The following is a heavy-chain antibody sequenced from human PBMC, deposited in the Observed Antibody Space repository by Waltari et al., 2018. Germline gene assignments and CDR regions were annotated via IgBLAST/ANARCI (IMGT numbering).Heavy chain of an antibody. Sequence: QITLKESGPTLVKPTQTLTLTCTFSGFSLSTSGVGVGWIRQPPGQALDWLAIIYWNDDKRYSPSLKSRLTITKDTSKNQVVLTMTNMDPVDTATYYCAHRPGYCSGGSCYSRYYYGMDVWGQGATVTVSS. CDR1: GFSLSTSGVG. J-gene: IGHJ6*02. CDR3: AHRPGYCSGGSCYSRYYYGMDV. V-gene: IGHV2-5*01. D-gene: IGHD2-15*01. CDR2: IYWNDDK.